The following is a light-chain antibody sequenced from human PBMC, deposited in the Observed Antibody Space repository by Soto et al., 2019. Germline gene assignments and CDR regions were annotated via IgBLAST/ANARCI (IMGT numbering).Light chain of an antibody. CDR1: SSDVGGYNY. Sequence: QSALTQPASVSGSPGQSITISCTGTSSDVGGYNYVSWYQHHPGKAPKLMIYDVSNRPSGVSNRFSGSKSGNTASLTISGVQAEDEASYNCSSYTTRATVVFAGGTQLTVL. V-gene: IGLV2-14*03. CDR3: SSYTTRATVV. J-gene: IGLJ3*02. CDR2: DVS.